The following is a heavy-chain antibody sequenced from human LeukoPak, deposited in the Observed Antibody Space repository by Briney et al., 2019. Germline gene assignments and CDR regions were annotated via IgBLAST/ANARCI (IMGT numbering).Heavy chain of an antibody. J-gene: IGHJ4*02. CDR1: GFTFGDYA. Sequence: GGSLRLSCTASGFTFGDYAMSWVRQAPGKGLEWVANIKQDGSEKYYVDSVKGRFTISRDNAKNSLYLQMNSLRAEDTAVYYCARDRRGPFDYWGQGTLVTVSS. D-gene: IGHD3-10*01. CDR3: ARDRRGPFDY. CDR2: IKQDGSEK. V-gene: IGHV3-7*03.